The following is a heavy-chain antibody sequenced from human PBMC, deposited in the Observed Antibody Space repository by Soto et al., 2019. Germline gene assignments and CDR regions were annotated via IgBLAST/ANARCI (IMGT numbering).Heavy chain of an antibody. CDR1: GFTFNNYA. V-gene: IGHV3-23*01. D-gene: IGHD3-22*01. CDR3: AKDTYYYDSSGYYRARGPNWFDP. J-gene: IGHJ5*02. CDR2: ISNTGGRT. Sequence: QPGGSLRLSCAASGFTFNNYAMSWVRQAPGKGLEWLSGISNTGGRTDYADSVKGRFTISRDNSKNTLYLQMNSLRAEDTAVYYCAKDTYYYDSSGYYRARGPNWFDPWGQGTLVTVSS.